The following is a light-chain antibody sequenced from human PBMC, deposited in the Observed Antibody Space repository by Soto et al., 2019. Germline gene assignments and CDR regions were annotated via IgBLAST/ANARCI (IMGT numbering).Light chain of an antibody. Sequence: EIVMTRSPATLSVSPGERATLSCRASQSISSNLAWYQQKPGQAPRLIMNGVSTRATGIPARFSGSGSGTELTLTISSLQSEDFAVYYCQQYNNWPRTFGQGTKVDIK. CDR2: GVS. CDR1: QSISSN. CDR3: QQYNNWPRT. J-gene: IGKJ1*01. V-gene: IGKV3-15*01.